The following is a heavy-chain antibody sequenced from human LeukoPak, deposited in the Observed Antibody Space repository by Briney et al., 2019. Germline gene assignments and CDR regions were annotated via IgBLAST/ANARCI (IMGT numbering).Heavy chain of an antibody. Sequence: GGSLRLSCAASGFTVSSNYMSWVRQAPGKGLEWVSVIYSGGSTYYADSVKGRFTISRDNSKNTLYLQMNSLRAEDTAAYYCARDYYDSSGYYYDYWGQGTLVTVSS. CDR2: IYSGGST. J-gene: IGHJ4*02. CDR3: ARDYYDSSGYYYDY. CDR1: GFTVSSNY. V-gene: IGHV3-53*01. D-gene: IGHD3-22*01.